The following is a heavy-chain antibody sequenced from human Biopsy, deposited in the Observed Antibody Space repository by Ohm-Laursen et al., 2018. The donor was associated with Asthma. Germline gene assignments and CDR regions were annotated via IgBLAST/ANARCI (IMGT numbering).Heavy chain of an antibody. D-gene: IGHD3-10*01. CDR3: ARAVDYSHYYGIDV. J-gene: IGHJ6*02. CDR1: CYTLYNAG. Sequence: GPGKVFCKTFCYTLYNAGIPLGRQAPGQRLLLMGWISVYNGNTKVAQKLQDRVTMITDTSTSTAYMELRSLRSNDTAVYFCARAVDYSHYYGIDVWGQGTTITVS. CDR2: ISVYNGNT. V-gene: IGHV1-18*01.